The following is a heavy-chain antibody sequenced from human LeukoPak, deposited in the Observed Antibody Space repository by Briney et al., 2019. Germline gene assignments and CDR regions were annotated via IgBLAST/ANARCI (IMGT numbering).Heavy chain of an antibody. CDR3: ARSGGTGSSPHDFDH. J-gene: IGHJ4*02. CDR1: GGSISSYY. D-gene: IGHD2-15*01. CDR2: IYYSGST. V-gene: IGHV4-59*01. Sequence: SETLSLTCTVSGGSISSYYWSWIRQPPGKGLERIGYIYYSGSTNYNPSLKSRVTISVDTSKNQFSLKLSSVTAADTAVYYCARSGGTGSSPHDFDHWGQGTLVTVSS.